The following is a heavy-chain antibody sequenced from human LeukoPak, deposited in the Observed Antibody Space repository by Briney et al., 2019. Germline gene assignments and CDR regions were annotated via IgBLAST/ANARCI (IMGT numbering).Heavy chain of an antibody. CDR1: GYTFTSYD. V-gene: IGHV1-2*02. D-gene: IGHD6-13*01. Sequence: ASVKVSCKASGYTFTSYDINWVRQATGQGLEWMGWINPNSGGTNYAQKFQGRVTMTRDTSISTAYMELSSLRSDDTAVYYCARAFSSSWFFDYWGQGTLVTVSS. CDR3: ARAFSSSWFFDY. J-gene: IGHJ4*02. CDR2: INPNSGGT.